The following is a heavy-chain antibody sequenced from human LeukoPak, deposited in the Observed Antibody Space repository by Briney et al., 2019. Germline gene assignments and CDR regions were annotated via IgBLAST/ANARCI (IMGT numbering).Heavy chain of an antibody. CDR1: GGSISSYY. Sequence: SETLSLTCTVYGGSISSYYWSWIRQPPGKGLEWIGYIYYSGSTNYNPSLKSRVTISVDTSKNQFSLKLSSVTAADTAVYYCARDHGGFRYWGQGTLVTVSS. D-gene: IGHD2/OR15-2a*01. CDR2: IYYSGST. CDR3: ARDHGGFRY. V-gene: IGHV4-59*01. J-gene: IGHJ4*02.